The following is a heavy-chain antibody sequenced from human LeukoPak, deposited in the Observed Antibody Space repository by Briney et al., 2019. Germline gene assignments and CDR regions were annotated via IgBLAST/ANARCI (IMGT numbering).Heavy chain of an antibody. J-gene: IGHJ5*02. CDR1: GFTFSNFW. D-gene: IGHD3-16*01. V-gene: IGHV3-74*01. CDR2: IYGDGSFT. Sequence: GGSLGLSCAASGFTFSNFWMHWVRQAPGKGLVWVALIYGDGSFTRYADSVKGRFTISRDNAKNSLYLQMNTLRAEDTAMYYCAKDAQPRSRWFDPWGQGTLVTVSS. CDR3: AKDAQPRSRWFDP.